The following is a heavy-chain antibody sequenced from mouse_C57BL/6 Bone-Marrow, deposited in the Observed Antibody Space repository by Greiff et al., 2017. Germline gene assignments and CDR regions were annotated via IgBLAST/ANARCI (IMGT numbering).Heavy chain of an antibody. CDR2: ISRGSSTT. D-gene: IGHD2-1*01. CDR3: AGGGYGNYDGY. Sequence: EVQRVESGGGLVKPGGSLKLSCAASGFTFSGYGMHWVRQAPEEGLEWVAYISRGSSTTYYADTVKGRCTISRDSAKNTLFLQMTRLRSEDTAMYCCAGGGYGNYDGYWGRGTLVTVSA. J-gene: IGHJ3*02. V-gene: IGHV5-17*01. CDR1: GFTFSGYG.